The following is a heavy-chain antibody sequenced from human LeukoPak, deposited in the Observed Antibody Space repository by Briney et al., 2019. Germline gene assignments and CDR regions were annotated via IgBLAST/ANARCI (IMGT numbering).Heavy chain of an antibody. CDR1: GGPVSSGSYY. V-gene: IGHV4-39*02. CDR3: AREVSLVWVVVTAVYFDY. D-gene: IGHD2-21*02. CDR2: IYYSGST. Sequence: SETLSLTCTVSGGPVSSGSYYWGWIRQPPGKGLEWIGSIYYSGSTYYNPSLKSRVTISVDTSKNQFSLKLSSVTAADTAVYYCAREVSLVWVVVTAVYFDYWGQGTLVTVSS. J-gene: IGHJ4*02.